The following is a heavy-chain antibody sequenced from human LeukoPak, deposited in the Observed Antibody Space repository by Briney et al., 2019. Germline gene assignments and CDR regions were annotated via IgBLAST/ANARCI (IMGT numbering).Heavy chain of an antibody. J-gene: IGHJ4*02. Sequence: SETLSLTCAVYGGSFSGYCWSWIRQPPGKGLEWIGEINHSGSTNYNPSLKSRVTISVDTSKNQFSLKLSSVTAADTAVYYCARSGSYYVYFDYWGQGTLVTVSS. D-gene: IGHD1-26*01. CDR2: INHSGST. V-gene: IGHV4-34*01. CDR3: ARSGSYYVYFDY. CDR1: GGSFSGYC.